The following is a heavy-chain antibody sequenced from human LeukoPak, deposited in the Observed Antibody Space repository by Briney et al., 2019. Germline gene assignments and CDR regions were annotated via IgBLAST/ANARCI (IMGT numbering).Heavy chain of an antibody. D-gene: IGHD2-2*01. CDR2: LTDTGDTT. V-gene: IGHV3-23*01. J-gene: IGHJ3*01. Sequence: PGGSLRLSCSASGFIFSHYAMSWVRQVPGKGLEWVSLLTDTGDTTYYADSVKGRFTISRDTSENTLFLQMNSLRAEDTAVYHCAKDRREYCNTTTCYLFDFWGQGTMVTVSS. CDR3: AKDRREYCNTTTCYLFDF. CDR1: GFIFSHYA.